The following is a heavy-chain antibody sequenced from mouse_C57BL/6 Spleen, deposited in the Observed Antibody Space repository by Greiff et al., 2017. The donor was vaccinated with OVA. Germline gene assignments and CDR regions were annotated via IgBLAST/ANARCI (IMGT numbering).Heavy chain of an antibody. D-gene: IGHD2-2*01. CDR3: ARHEVGSWYFDV. J-gene: IGHJ1*03. V-gene: IGHV1-62-2*01. CDR1: GYTFTEYT. Sequence: VNVVESGAELVKPGASVKLSCKASGYTFTEYTIHWVKQRSGQGLEWIGWFYPGSGSIKYNEKFKDKATLTADKSSSTVYMELSRLTSEDSAVYFCARHEVGSWYFDVWGTGTTVTVSS. CDR2: FYPGSGSI.